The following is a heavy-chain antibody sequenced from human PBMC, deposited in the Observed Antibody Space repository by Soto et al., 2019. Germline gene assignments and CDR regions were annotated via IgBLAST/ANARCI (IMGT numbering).Heavy chain of an antibody. CDR2: ISGSGGSA. J-gene: IGHJ4*02. CDR1: GFTFSSYA. CDR3: ASSRTYYYDSSGSPPGGY. Sequence: GGSLRLSCAASGFTFSSYAMSWVRQAPGKGLEWVSAISGSGGSAYYADSVKGRFTISRDNSKKTLYQQMNSLRAEDTAVYYCASSRTYYYDSSGSPPGGYWGQGTLVTVSS. D-gene: IGHD3-22*01. V-gene: IGHV3-23*01.